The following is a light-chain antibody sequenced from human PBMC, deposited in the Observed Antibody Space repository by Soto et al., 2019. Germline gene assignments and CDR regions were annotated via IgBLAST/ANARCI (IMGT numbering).Light chain of an antibody. Sequence: EIVLTQSPGTLSLSPGERATLSCRASQSVGKYLVWYQQKPGQAPRLLIYDASNRAPGIPARFSGSGSGTDFTLTISSLEPEDFAMYYCHQRNQFGQGTRLEIK. CDR1: QSVGKY. CDR2: DAS. V-gene: IGKV3-11*01. CDR3: HQRNQ. J-gene: IGKJ5*01.